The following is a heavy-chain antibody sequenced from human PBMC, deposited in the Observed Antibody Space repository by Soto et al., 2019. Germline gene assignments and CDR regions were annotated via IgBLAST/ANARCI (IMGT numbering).Heavy chain of an antibody. V-gene: IGHV4-39*01. CDR3: ARIRITMVRGVRVDY. D-gene: IGHD3-10*01. CDR1: GGSISSSSYY. J-gene: IGHJ4*02. CDR2: IYYSGST. Sequence: QLQLQESGPGLVKPSETLSLTCTVSGGSISSSSYYWGWIRQPPGKGLEWIGSIYYSGSTYYNPSLKSRVTISGDTSKNQFSLKLSSVTAADTAVYYCARIRITMVRGVRVDYWGQGTLVTVSS.